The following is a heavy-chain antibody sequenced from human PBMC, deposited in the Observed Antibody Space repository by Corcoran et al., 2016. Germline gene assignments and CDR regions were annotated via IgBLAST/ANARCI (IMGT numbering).Heavy chain of an antibody. CDR1: GFTFSNAW. CDR3: TTGPMITFGGVIVMG. CDR2: IKSKTDGGTT. D-gene: IGHD3-16*02. Sequence: EVQLVESGGGLVKPGGSLRLSCAASGFTFSNAWMSWVRQAPGKGLEWVGRIKSKTDGGTTDYAAPVKGRFTISRDASKNTRYLQMNSLKTEDTAVYYCTTGPMITFGGVIVMGWGQGTLVTVSS. J-gene: IGHJ4*02. V-gene: IGHV3-15*01.